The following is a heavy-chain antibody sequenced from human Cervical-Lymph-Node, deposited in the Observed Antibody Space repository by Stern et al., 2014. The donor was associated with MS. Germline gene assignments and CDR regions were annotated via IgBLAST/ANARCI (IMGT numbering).Heavy chain of an antibody. CDR1: GYIFTRYY. V-gene: IGHV1-46*01. J-gene: IGHJ4*02. D-gene: IGHD2-8*02. Sequence: QVQLMQSEPEVKKPGASVEFSCQSSGYIFTRYYVHWVRQTPGQGLEWLGILNLSGGTTTYAQKFQGRVTMTRDTSTSTVYMELTRLTPEDTAVYYCARDLGTYDGTGAFDYWGQGTLVTVSS. CDR2: LNLSGGTT. CDR3: ARDLGTYDGTGAFDY.